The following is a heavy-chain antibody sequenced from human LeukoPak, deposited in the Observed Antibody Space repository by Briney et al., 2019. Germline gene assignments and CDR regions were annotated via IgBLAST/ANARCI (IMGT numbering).Heavy chain of an antibody. D-gene: IGHD3-10*02. CDR3: AELGITMIGGV. CDR2: ISRSETTI. J-gene: IGHJ6*04. Sequence: GGSLRLSCAASEFTFRIYDMYWVRQAPGKGLEWISSISRSETTIYYADSVKGRFTISRDNAKNSLYLQINSLRAEDTAVYYCAELGITMIGGVWGKGTTVTISS. V-gene: IGHV3-48*03. CDR1: EFTFRIYD.